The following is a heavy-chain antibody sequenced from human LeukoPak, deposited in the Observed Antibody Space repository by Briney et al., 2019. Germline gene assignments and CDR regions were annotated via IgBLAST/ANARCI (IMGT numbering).Heavy chain of an antibody. CDR3: ASTVLLWFGELFPNWYFDL. CDR1: GFTFSSYW. D-gene: IGHD3-10*01. V-gene: IGHV3-7*01. J-gene: IGHJ2*01. CDR2: IKQDGSEK. Sequence: GGSLRLSCAASGFTFSSYWMHWVRQAPGKGLEWVANIKQDGSEKYYVDSVKGRFTISRDNAKNSLYLQMNSLRAEDTAVYYCASTVLLWFGELFPNWYFDLWGRGTLVTVSS.